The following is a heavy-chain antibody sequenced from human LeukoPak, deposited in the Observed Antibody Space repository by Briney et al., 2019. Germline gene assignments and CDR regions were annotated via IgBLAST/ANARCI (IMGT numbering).Heavy chain of an antibody. V-gene: IGHV3-48*03. CDR1: GFTFSTYE. CDR3: AREGRSGYDLTGYYGMDV. J-gene: IGHJ6*04. Sequence: GGSLRLYCAASGFTFSTYEMNWVRQAPGKGLERVSYIGSSNTIYYADSVKGRFTISRENAKNSLYLQMNSLRAEDTAVYYCAREGRSGYDLTGYYGMDVWGKGTMVTVSS. CDR2: IGSSNTI. D-gene: IGHD5-12*01.